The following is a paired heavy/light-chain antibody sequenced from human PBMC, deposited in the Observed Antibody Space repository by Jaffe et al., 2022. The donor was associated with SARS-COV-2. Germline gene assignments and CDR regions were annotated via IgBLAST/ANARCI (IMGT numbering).Heavy chain of an antibody. J-gene: IGHJ4*02. Sequence: QVQLVESGGGVVQPGRSLRLSCEASGFTLSSFAMHWVRQTPGRGLEWVAIISFDVTSKYYADSVKGRFTISRDISKNTLYLQMNSLRPEDTAVYYCARGGLDTSGPFDYWGQGTLVTVSS. V-gene: IGHV3-30*01. CDR1: GFTLSSFA. CDR2: ISFDVTSK. D-gene: IGHD6-19*01. CDR3: ARGGLDTSGPFDY.
Light chain of an antibody. V-gene: IGLV3-21*04. J-gene: IGLJ3*02. CDR1: NVGSKS. CDR3: QVWDSSSDHPA. Sequence: SYVLTQPPSVSVAPGKTARITCGGNNVGSKSVHWYQQKPGQAPVVVIYYDSDRPSGTPERFSGSNTGNTATLTISRVEAGDEADYYCQVWDSSSDHPAFGGGTKVTVL. CDR2: YDS.